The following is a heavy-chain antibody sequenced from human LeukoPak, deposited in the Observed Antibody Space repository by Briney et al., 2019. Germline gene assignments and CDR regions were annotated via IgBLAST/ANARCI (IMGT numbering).Heavy chain of an antibody. CDR3: VKTAVAGTLGLY. V-gene: IGHV3-23*01. Sequence: GSLRLSCAASGFTFSSYAMSWVRQAPGKGLEWVSAISGSGGSTYYADSVKGRFTISRDNSKNTLYLQMNSLRAEDTAVYYCVKTAVAGTLGLYWGQGTLVTVSS. J-gene: IGHJ4*02. D-gene: IGHD6-19*01. CDR1: GFTFSSYA. CDR2: ISGSGGST.